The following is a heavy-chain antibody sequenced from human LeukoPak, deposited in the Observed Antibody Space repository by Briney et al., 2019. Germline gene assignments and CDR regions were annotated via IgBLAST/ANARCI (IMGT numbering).Heavy chain of an antibody. V-gene: IGHV3-23*01. CDR1: GFTFSIYW. CDR3: AKGRGNSAFYYLDA. CDR2: ISGSGGNT. Sequence: GGSLRLSCAASGFTFSIYWMTWVRQAPGKGLECVSGISGSGGNTYYPDSVKGRFTISRDNSKNTLNLQMNSLRVEDTAIYYCAKGRGNSAFYYLDAWGQGTLVTVSS. J-gene: IGHJ4*02. D-gene: IGHD2/OR15-2a*01.